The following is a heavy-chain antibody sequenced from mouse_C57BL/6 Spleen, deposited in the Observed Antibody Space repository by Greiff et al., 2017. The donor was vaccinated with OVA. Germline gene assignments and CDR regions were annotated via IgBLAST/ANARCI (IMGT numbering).Heavy chain of an antibody. J-gene: IGHJ1*03. CDR3: VRWYYYGSSYDWYVDV. CDR1: GYTFTSYW. D-gene: IGHD1-1*01. V-gene: IGHV1-64*01. CDR2: IHPNSGST. Sequence: VQLQQPGAELVKPGASVKLSCKASGYTFTSYWMHWVKQRPGQGLEWIGMIHPNSGSTNYNEKFKSKATLTVDKSSSTAYMQLSSLTSEDSAVYYCVRWYYYGSSYDWYVDVWGTGTTVTVSS.